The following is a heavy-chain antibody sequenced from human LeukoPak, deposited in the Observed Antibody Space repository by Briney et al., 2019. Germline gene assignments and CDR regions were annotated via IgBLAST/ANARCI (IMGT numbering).Heavy chain of an antibody. J-gene: IGHJ4*02. V-gene: IGHV3-33*01. CDR3: ARDPNYYHSSGSFDY. Sequence: QVQLVESGGGVVQPGRPLRLSCAASGFTFSNYGMHWVRQAPGKGLEWVAVIWYDGSNKYYADSVKGRFTISRDNSMDTLYLQMNSLRAEDTAVYYCARDPNYYHSSGSFDYWGQGTLVTVSS. CDR1: GFTFSNYG. D-gene: IGHD3-22*01. CDR2: IWYDGSNK.